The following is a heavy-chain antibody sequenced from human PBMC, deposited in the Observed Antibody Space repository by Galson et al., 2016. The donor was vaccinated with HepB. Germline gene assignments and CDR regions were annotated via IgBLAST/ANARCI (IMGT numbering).Heavy chain of an antibody. Sequence: SETLSLTCSVSGGSISTTNYNWDWIRQPPGKGLEWIGSTYYSGSPHYNPSPKTRVTISVATSKNQFSLKLSSVTAADTAVFYCARRYSIMIFGVVSWSGVTESWFDPWGQGTLVTVSS. CDR3: ARRYSIMIFGVVSWSGVTESWFDP. D-gene: IGHD3-3*01. V-gene: IGHV4-39*01. J-gene: IGHJ5*02. CDR1: GGSISTTNYN. CDR2: TYYSGSP.